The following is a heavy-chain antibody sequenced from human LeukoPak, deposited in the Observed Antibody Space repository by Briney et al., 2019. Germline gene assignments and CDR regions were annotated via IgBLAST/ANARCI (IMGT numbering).Heavy chain of an antibody. V-gene: IGHV1-8*01. J-gene: IGHJ3*02. CDR1: GYTFTSYD. CDR3: ARVAGSYYDFWSGYFCTRHLFDI. D-gene: IGHD3-3*01. CDR2: MNPNSGNT. Sequence: VASVKVSCKASGYTFTSYDINWVRQATGQGLAWMGRMNPNSGNTGYAQKFQGRVTMTRNTSISTAYMELSSLRSEDTAVYYCARVAGSYYDFWSGYFCTRHLFDIWGQGTMVTVSS.